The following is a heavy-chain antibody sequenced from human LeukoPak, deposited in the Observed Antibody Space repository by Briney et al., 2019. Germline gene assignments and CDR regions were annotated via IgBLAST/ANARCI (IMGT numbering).Heavy chain of an antibody. J-gene: IGHJ6*03. Sequence: SETLSLTCTVSGVSIISSNYYWSWIRQPPGKGLEWIGEINHSGSTNYNPSLKSRVTISVDTSKNQFSLKLSSVTAADTAVYYCASSGQTGTYYYMDVWGKGTTVTVSS. CDR3: ASSGQTGTYYYMDV. D-gene: IGHD2-15*01. V-gene: IGHV4-39*07. CDR1: GVSIISSNYY. CDR2: INHSGST.